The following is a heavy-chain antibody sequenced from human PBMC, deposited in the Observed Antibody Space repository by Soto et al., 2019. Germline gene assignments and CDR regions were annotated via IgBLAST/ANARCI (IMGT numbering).Heavy chain of an antibody. CDR3: GGEGYCSSTTCHYRMDV. CDR2: ISSSNNYI. CDR1: GFTFSDYY. J-gene: IGHJ6*02. Sequence: QVQLVESGGGLVKPGGSLRLSCAASGFTFSDYYMSWIRQAPGKGLEWVTLISSSNNYIQYADSVKGRFTVSRDNAKNSLFLQMNSLRAEDTAVYYCGGEGYCSSTTCHYRMDVWGQGTTVTVSS. D-gene: IGHD2-2*01. V-gene: IGHV3-11*06.